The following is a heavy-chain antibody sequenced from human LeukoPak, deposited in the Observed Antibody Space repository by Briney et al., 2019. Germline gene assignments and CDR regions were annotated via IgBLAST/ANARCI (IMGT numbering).Heavy chain of an antibody. CDR3: GGGPRDVRGQTIYSLGSYYIAV. CDR1: GDSITNYY. V-gene: IGHV4-59*01. CDR2: LFHSGIT. J-gene: IGHJ6*03. Sequence: PSETLSLTCTVSGDSITNYYLTWLRQPPGKRLEWLGHLFHSGITSYNPSLKTRVTMSVRTSKNQFSLQLTSVTAADTAVYYCGGGPRDVRGQTIYSLGSYYIAVWGKGTTVTISS. D-gene: IGHD3-10*01.